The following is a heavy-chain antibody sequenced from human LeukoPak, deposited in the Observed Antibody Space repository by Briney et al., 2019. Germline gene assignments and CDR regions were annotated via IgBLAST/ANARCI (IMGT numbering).Heavy chain of an antibody. Sequence: ETLSLTCSVSGGSISGNYYWGWIRQPPGKGLEWVSLLHSGGTTFYADSVKGRFTISRDNSQTTLYLQMNSLRAEDTALYYCASDRGEKWGQGTLVTVSS. J-gene: IGHJ4*02. D-gene: IGHD3-10*01. CDR1: GGSISGNYY. V-gene: IGHV3-53*01. CDR3: ASDRGEK. CDR2: LHSGGTT.